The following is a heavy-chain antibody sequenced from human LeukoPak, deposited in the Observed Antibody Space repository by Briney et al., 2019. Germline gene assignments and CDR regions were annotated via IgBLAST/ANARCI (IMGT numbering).Heavy chain of an antibody. CDR1: GFTFSSYG. J-gene: IGHJ3*02. Sequence: PGGSLRLSCAASGFTFSSYGMTWVRQAPGKGLEWVSYISSSSSTIYYADSVKGRFTISRDNAKNSLYLQLNSLRAEDTAVYYCARSGTVWGLAFDIWGQGTMVTVSS. CDR2: ISSSSSTI. V-gene: IGHV3-48*01. D-gene: IGHD1-26*01. CDR3: ARSGTVWGLAFDI.